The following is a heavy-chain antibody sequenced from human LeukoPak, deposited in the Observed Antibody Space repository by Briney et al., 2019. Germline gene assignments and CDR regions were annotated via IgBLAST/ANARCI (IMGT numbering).Heavy chain of an antibody. CDR1: GYTFTSYY. J-gene: IGHJ5*02. CDR3: ARGGLPARSGFDP. D-gene: IGHD3/OR15-3a*01. CDR2: INPSSGRT. V-gene: IGHV1-46*01. Sequence: ASVKVSCKASGYTFTSYYMNWVRQAPGQGLEWMGIINPSSGRTTYAQKFQGRVTMTRDTFTSTVYMELTSLRSEDTAVFYCARGGLPARSGFDPWGQGTLVTVSS.